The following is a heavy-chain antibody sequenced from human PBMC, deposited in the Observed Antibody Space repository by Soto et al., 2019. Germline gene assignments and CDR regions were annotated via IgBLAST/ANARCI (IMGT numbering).Heavy chain of an antibody. Sequence: PGGSLRLSCAASGFTFSSYGMHWVRQAPGKGLEWVAVISYDGSNKYYADSVKGRFTISRDNSKSTLYLQMNSLRAEDTAVYYCAKSPIAAAGTLDYWGQGTLVTVSS. D-gene: IGHD6-13*01. J-gene: IGHJ4*02. V-gene: IGHV3-30*18. CDR3: AKSPIAAAGTLDY. CDR1: GFTFSSYG. CDR2: ISYDGSNK.